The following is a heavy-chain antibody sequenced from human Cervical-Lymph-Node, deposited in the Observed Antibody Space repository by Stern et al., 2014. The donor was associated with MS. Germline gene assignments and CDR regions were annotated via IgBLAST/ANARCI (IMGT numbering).Heavy chain of an antibody. CDR2: ISSSSSYI. CDR3: ARDREIVGADFDY. D-gene: IGHD1-26*01. Sequence: EVQLEESGGGLVKPGGSLRLSCAASGFTFSSYSMNWVRQAPGKGLEWVSSISSSSSYIYYADSVKGRFTISRDNAKNSLYLQMNSLRAEDTAVYYCARDREIVGADFDYWGQGTLVTVSS. J-gene: IGHJ4*02. CDR1: GFTFSSYS. V-gene: IGHV3-21*01.